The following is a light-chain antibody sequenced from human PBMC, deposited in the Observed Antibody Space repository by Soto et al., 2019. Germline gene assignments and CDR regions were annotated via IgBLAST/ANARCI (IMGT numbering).Light chain of an antibody. J-gene: IGKJ1*01. CDR1: QSVPSKY. CDR2: GAS. CDR3: QQYGTSPRT. Sequence: EIVLTQSPATLSLSPGERATLSCRASQSVPSKYLAWYQQNPGQAPRLLIYGASNRATGIPDKFSGSGSGTDFTLTIRRMEPEEFAVYYCQQYGTSPRTFGQGTKVDIK. V-gene: IGKV3-20*01.